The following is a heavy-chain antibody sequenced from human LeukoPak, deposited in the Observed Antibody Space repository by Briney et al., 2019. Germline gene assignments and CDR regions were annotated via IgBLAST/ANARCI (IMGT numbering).Heavy chain of an antibody. J-gene: IGHJ4*02. CDR1: GFTFSSYV. D-gene: IGHD3-22*01. CDR3: AKDEETGYYYDSSGIFDY. CDR2: ISGSGGST. V-gene: IGHV3-23*01. Sequence: PGGSLRLSCAASGFTFSSYVMSWVRQAPGKGLEWVSAISGSGGSTYYADSVKGRFTISRDNSKNTLYLQMNSLRAEDTAVYYCAKDEETGYYYDSSGIFDYWGQGTLVTVSS.